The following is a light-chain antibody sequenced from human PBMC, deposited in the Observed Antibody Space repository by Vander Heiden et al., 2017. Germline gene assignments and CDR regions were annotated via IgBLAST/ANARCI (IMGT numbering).Light chain of an antibody. CDR3: QQEDSTPYT. CDR1: QSVLYTSNNKNY. Sequence: DIVMTQSPDSLAVSLGERATINCKSSQSVLYTSNNKNYLAWYQQKPGQPPKLLIYWASTRESGVPDRLSGSGSGTDFTLTISSLQAEDVAFYYCQQEDSTPYTFGQGTKLEIK. V-gene: IGKV4-1*01. J-gene: IGKJ2*01. CDR2: WAS.